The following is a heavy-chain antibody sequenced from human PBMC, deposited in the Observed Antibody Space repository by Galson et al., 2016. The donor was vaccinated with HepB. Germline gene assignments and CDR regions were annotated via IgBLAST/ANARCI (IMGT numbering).Heavy chain of an antibody. D-gene: IGHD3-16*01. CDR3: VAWGPRLI. CDR2: FGESGGSP. CDR1: GFTFSIYN. Sequence: SLRLSCAASGFTFSIYNMYWVRQTPGKGLEYVSNFGESGGSPSYADSVRDRFTVSRDNSKNSLSLHMSILRTEDTAVYSCVAWGPRLIWGQGTLVTVSS. J-gene: IGHJ4*02. V-gene: IGHV3-64D*06.